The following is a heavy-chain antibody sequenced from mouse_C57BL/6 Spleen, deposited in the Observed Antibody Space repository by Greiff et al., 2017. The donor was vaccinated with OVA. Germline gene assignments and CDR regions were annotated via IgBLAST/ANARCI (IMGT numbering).Heavy chain of an antibody. D-gene: IGHD3-3*01. J-gene: IGHJ4*01. CDR2: INPNNGGT. V-gene: IGHV1-26*01. Sequence: EVQLQQSGPELVKPGASVKISCKASGYTFTDYYMNWVKQSHGKSLEWIGDINPNNGGTSYNQKFKGKATLTVDKSSSTAYMELRSLTSEDSAVYYCATRPLGNYAMDYWGQGTSVTVSS. CDR1: GYTFTDYY. CDR3: ATRPLGNYAMDY.